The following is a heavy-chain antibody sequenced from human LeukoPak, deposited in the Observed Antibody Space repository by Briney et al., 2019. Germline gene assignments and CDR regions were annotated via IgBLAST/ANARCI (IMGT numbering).Heavy chain of an antibody. J-gene: IGHJ4*02. CDR1: GGSISSYY. CDR2: IYYSGST. V-gene: IGHV4-59*12. Sequence: PSETLSLTCTVSGGSISSYYWSWIRQPPGKGLEWFGYIYYSGSTNYNPSLKSRVTISIDTSKNQVSLNLTSVTAADTAVYYCSRESGPFSPFGFWGQGTLVSVHS. D-gene: IGHD1-26*01. CDR3: SRESGPFSPFGF.